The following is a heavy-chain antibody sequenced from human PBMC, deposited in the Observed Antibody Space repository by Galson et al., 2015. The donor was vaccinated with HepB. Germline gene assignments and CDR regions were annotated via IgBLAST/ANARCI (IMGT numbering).Heavy chain of an antibody. CDR2: IRADGGET. D-gene: IGHD2-15*01. CDR3: AKDVGRGSSFFDY. CDR1: GFVFDDFG. V-gene: IGHV3-23*01. Sequence: SLRLSCAASGFVFDDFGMAWVRQAPGQGLEWVSTIRADGGETHYVESIKDRFTISRDNSKSMLYLQMNSLRAVDTAVYYCAKDVGRGSSFFDYWGQGTLVTVSS. J-gene: IGHJ4*02.